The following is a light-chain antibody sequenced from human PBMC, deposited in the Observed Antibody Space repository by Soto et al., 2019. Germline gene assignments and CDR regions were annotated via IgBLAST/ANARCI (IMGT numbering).Light chain of an antibody. V-gene: IGKV1-12*01. CDR3: QQGDSFPFI. Sequence: DIQMTQSPSSVSASVGDTVTITCRASQDISSWVAWYQQKPGKAPKLLISAASSLQSGVPTRFSGSGSGTDFTLIISGLQPEDFATYFCQQGDSFPFIFGGGTKVEIK. J-gene: IGKJ4*01. CDR1: QDISSW. CDR2: AAS.